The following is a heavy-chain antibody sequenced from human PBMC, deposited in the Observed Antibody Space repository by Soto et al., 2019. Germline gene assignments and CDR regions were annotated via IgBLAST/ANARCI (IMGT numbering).Heavy chain of an antibody. CDR2: ISEDAETD. J-gene: IGHJ6*02. D-gene: IGHD3-10*01. CDR1: GFTFSDFG. Sequence: QVRLVESGGGVVQPGGSLRLSCVASGFTFSDFGMHWVRQGPGKGLEWLAVISEDAETDFHADSVKGRFTVSRDNFKETLYLQMNSLTTDDSGVYFCAKAPFRRPYYFYGMDVWGQGTTVFVSS. V-gene: IGHV3-30*18. CDR3: AKAPFRRPYYFYGMDV.